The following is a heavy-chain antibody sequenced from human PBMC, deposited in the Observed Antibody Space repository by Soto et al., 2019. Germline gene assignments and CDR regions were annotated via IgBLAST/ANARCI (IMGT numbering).Heavy chain of an antibody. J-gene: IGHJ5*02. CDR3: AKGQDRGYTKWFDP. CDR2: INDNAGST. D-gene: IGHD5-12*01. CDR1: GFTLSSYA. Sequence: PGGSLRLSCAASGFTLSSYAMAWVRQAPGKGLEWVSSINDNAGSTSYADSVKGRFTISRDNSKNTLYLQMSSLRAEDTAVYYCAKGQDRGYTKWFDPWGQGTLVTVSS. V-gene: IGHV3-23*01.